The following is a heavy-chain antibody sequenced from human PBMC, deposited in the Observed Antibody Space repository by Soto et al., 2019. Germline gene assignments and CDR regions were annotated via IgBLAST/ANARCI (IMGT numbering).Heavy chain of an antibody. CDR3: ARERRYGSGSWGMDV. CDR2: INHSGST. J-gene: IGHJ6*02. D-gene: IGHD3-10*01. Sequence: SETLSLTCAVYGGSFSGYYWSWIRQPPGKGLEWIGEINHSGSTNYNPSLKSRATISVDTSKNQFSLTLSSVTAADTAVYYCARERRYGSGSWGMDVWGQGTTVT. V-gene: IGHV4-34*01. CDR1: GGSFSGYY.